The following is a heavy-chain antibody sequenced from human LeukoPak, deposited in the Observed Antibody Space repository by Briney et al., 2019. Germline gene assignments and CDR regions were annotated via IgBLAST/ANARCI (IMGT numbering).Heavy chain of an antibody. V-gene: IGHV4-39*07. D-gene: IGHD5-24*01. CDR1: GGSISSGSYY. CDR3: ARSFQSGLQYNDY. Sequence: SETLSLTCTVSGGSISSGSYYWSWIRQPPGKGLEWIGEINHSGSTNYNPSLKSRVTISVDTSKNQFSLKLSSVTAADTAVYYCARSFQSGLQYNDYWGQGTLVTVSS. J-gene: IGHJ4*02. CDR2: INHSGST.